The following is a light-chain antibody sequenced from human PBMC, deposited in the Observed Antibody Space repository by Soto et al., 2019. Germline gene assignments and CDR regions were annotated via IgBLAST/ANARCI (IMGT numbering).Light chain of an antibody. CDR3: QQSFTTSWT. V-gene: IGKV1-39*01. CDR1: QSISNY. Sequence: DIQMTQSPSSLSASVGDRVTITCRASQSISNYLNWYQQKPGKAPQLLIFAASSLQGGVPSRFSGSGSGTDFTLTISGLQPEDRATYYCQQSFTTSWTFGQGTKVEIK. CDR2: AAS. J-gene: IGKJ1*01.